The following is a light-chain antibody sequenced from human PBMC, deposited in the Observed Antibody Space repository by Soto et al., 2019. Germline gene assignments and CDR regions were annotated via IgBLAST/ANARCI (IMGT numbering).Light chain of an antibody. J-gene: IGLJ3*02. Sequence: QSVLTQPASVSASPGQSITISCTGSSSDINSYKFVSRYQVLPGKAPKLIIYEDDYRPPEISSRFSASKSGNTASLTISGVQLEDDSHYFCCSYTKANTWVFGGGTKLTVL. V-gene: IGLV2-14*01. CDR1: SSDINSYKF. CDR2: EDD. CDR3: CSYTKANTWV.